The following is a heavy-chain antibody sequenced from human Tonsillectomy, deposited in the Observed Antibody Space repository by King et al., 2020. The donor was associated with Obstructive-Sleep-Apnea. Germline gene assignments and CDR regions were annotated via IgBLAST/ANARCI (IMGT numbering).Heavy chain of an antibody. CDR2: IYYSGST. CDR3: ARSYSSGWHDY. V-gene: IGHV4-31*03. D-gene: IGHD6-19*01. J-gene: IGHJ4*02. Sequence: VQLQESGPGLVKPSQTLSLTCTVSGDSIRSGGYYWSWVRQHPGKGLEWIGYIYYSGSTYYNPSLNSRVTLSVDTSKNQFSLKLSSVTAADTALYYCARSYSSGWHDYWGQGALVTVSS. CDR1: GDSIRSGGYY.